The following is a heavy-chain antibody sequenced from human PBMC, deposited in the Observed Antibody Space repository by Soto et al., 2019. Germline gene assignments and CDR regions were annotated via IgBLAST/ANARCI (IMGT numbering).Heavy chain of an antibody. D-gene: IGHD3-22*01. CDR2: MYTSGST. Sequence: SETLSLTCTVSGGSISAYYWNWIRQPAGKGLEWIGRMYTSGSTSYNPSLKSRVTMSVDTSKNQFSLKLTSVTAADTAVYYCARDWGSGYLFDYRCQGTLVTVSS. CDR3: ARDWGSGYLFDY. V-gene: IGHV4-4*07. J-gene: IGHJ4*02. CDR1: GGSISAYY.